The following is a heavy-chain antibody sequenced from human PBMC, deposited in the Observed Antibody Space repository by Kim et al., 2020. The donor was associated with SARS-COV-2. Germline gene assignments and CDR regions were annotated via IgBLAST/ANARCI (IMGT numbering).Heavy chain of an antibody. Sequence: YYTRSVKGRFTTTSDNAQNTLYLQMNDLRDGDTAVYYCARGNWNYDSMDVWGQGTTVTVSS. J-gene: IGHJ6*02. D-gene: IGHD1-7*01. V-gene: IGHV3-13*01. CDR3: ARGNWNYDSMDV.